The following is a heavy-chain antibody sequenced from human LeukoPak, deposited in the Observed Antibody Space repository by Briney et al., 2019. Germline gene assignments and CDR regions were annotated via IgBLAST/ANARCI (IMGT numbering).Heavy chain of an antibody. V-gene: IGHV3-21*01. J-gene: IGHJ4*02. CDR3: ARAAMIVVVTAYDY. CDR1: GFTFSSYS. Sequence: GGSLRLSCAASGFTFSSYSMNWVRQAPGKGLEWVSSISCSSSYIYYADSVKGRFTISRDNAKNSLYLQMNSLRAEDTAVYYCARAAMIVVVTAYDYWGQGTLVTVSS. CDR2: ISCSSSYI. D-gene: IGHD3-22*01.